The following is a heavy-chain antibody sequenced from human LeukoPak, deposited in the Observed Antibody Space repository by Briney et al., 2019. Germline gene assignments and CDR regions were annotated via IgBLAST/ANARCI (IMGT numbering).Heavy chain of an antibody. J-gene: IGHJ3*02. V-gene: IGHV3-23*01. CDR3: AKDRRICSGGSCYSDAFDI. CDR1: GFTFSSYA. CDR2: ISGSGGST. D-gene: IGHD2-15*01. Sequence: QTGGSLRLSCAASGFTFSSYAMSWVRQAPGKGLEWVSAISGSGGSTYYADSVKGRFTISRDNSKNTLYLQMNSLRAEDTAVYYCAKDRRICSGGSCYSDAFDIWGQGTMVTVSS.